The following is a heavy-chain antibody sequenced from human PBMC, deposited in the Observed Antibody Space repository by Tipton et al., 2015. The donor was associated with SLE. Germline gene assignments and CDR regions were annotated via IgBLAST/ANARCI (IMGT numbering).Heavy chain of an antibody. CDR3: ARLGPTGDLGDAFDI. D-gene: IGHD7-27*01. J-gene: IGHJ3*02. V-gene: IGHV6-1*01. CDR1: GDSVPSNSAA. CDR2: TYYRSKWYN. Sequence: LRLSCAISGDSVPSNSAAWNWIRQSPSRGLEWLGGTYYRSKWYNDYAVSVKSRITINPDTSKNQFSLQVNSVTPEDTAVYYCARLGPTGDLGDAFDIWGQGTMVTVSS.